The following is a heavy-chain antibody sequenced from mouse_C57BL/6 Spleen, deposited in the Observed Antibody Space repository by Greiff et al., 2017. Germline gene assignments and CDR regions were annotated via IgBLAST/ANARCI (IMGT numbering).Heavy chain of an antibody. CDR3: ASLYGNSHWYFDV. J-gene: IGHJ1*03. V-gene: IGHV5-6*01. CDR2: ISSGGSYT. D-gene: IGHD2-1*01. Sequence: EVHLVESGGDLVKPGGSLKLSCAASGFTFSSYGMSWVRQTPDKRLEWVATISSGGSYTYYPDSVKGRFTISGDNAKNTLYLQMSSLKSEDTAMYYCASLYGNSHWYFDVWGTGTTVTVSS. CDR1: GFTFSSYG.